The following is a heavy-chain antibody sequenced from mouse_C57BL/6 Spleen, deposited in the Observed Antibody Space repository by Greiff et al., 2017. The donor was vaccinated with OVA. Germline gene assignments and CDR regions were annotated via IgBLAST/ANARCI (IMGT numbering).Heavy chain of an antibody. D-gene: IGHD2-1*01. J-gene: IGHJ3*01. CDR1: GFNIKDYY. CDR3: ALYGNFAY. Sequence: DVHLVESGAELVKPGASVKLSCTASGFNIKDYYMHWVKQRTEQGLEWIGRIDPEDGETTSAPKFQGKATITADTSSNTAYLQLSSLTAEDTAVYYCALYGNFAYWGQGTLVTVSA. V-gene: IGHV14-2*01. CDR2: IDPEDGET.